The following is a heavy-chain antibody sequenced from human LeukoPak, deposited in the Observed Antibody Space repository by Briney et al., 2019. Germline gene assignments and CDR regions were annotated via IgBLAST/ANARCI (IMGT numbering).Heavy chain of an antibody. CDR1: GYTFTSYG. CDR3: ARVRVEGYDSYYYYYMDV. Sequence: GASVKVSCKASGYTFTSYGISWVRQAPGQGLEWMGWISAYNDNTNYAQKLQGRVTMTTDTSTSTAYMELRSLRSDDTAVYYCARVRVEGYDSYYYYYMDVWGKGTTVTVSS. V-gene: IGHV1-18*01. D-gene: IGHD5-12*01. CDR2: ISAYNDNT. J-gene: IGHJ6*03.